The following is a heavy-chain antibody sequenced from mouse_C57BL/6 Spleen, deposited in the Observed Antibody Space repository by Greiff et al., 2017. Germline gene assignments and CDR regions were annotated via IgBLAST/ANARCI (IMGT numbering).Heavy chain of an antibody. V-gene: IGHV1-64*01. D-gene: IGHD2-3*01. CDR2: IHPNSGST. CDR1: GYTFTSYW. Sequence: VQLQQPGAELVMPGASVKLSCKASGYTFTSYWMHWVKQRPGQGLEWIGMIHPNSGSTNYNEKFKSKATLTVDKSSSTAYMQLSSLTSEDSAVYYCARRGVDGYTWFAYWGQGTLVTVSA. J-gene: IGHJ3*01. CDR3: ARRGVDGYTWFAY.